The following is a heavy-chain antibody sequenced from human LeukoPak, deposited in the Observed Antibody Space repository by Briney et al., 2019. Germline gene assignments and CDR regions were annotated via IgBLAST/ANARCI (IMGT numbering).Heavy chain of an antibody. D-gene: IGHD3-3*01. CDR2: ITAIDGRT. Sequence: PGGSLRLSCVASGFTFSSTTMGWVRQAPGRGLEWVSSITAIDGRTYHADSVRGRFTISRDNSKNTVYLQLNSLRAGDTATYYCTKDVTIFGVVITPDAFDIWGQGTMVTVPS. CDR1: GFTFSSTT. J-gene: IGHJ3*02. V-gene: IGHV3-23*01. CDR3: TKDVTIFGVVITPDAFDI.